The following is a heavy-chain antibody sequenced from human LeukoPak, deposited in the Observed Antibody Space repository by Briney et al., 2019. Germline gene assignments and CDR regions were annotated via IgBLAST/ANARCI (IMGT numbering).Heavy chain of an antibody. CDR2: TYYRSKWYN. D-gene: IGHD3-10*01. CDR1: GDSVSSNSAA. CDR3: ARRGRGFLYYGSGRNYYSMDV. V-gene: IGHV6-1*01. J-gene: IGHJ6*03. Sequence: SQTLSLTCAISGDSVSSNSAAWNWIRQSPSRGLEWLGRTYYRSKWYNDYAVSVKSRITINPGTSKNQFSLKLSSVTAADTAVYYCARRGRGFLYYGSGRNYYSMDVWGKGTTVTISS.